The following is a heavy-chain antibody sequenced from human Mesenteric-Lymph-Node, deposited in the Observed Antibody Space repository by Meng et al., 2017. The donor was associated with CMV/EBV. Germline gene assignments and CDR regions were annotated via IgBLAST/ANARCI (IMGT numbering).Heavy chain of an antibody. J-gene: IGHJ4*02. CDR1: GFTFSNAW. Sequence: GESLKISCAGSGFTFSNAWMSWVRQAPGKGLEWVSTIYAGGTTYYADSVKGRFSISRDNSRTTLYLQMNSLRAEDTAVYYCARLEPYYDILTGYFHYYFDYWGQGTLVTVSS. V-gene: IGHV3-66*02. CDR2: IYAGGTT. D-gene: IGHD3-9*01. CDR3: ARLEPYYDILTGYFHYYFDY.